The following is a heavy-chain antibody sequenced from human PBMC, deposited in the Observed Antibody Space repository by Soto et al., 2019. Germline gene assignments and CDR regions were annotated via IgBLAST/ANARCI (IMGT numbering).Heavy chain of an antibody. D-gene: IGHD3-3*01. CDR3: AKADKGSIFGVVIGLYFDY. V-gene: IGHV3-23*01. CDR1: GFTFSSYA. Sequence: GGSLRLSCAASGFTFSSYAMSWVRQAPGKGLEWVSAISGSGGSTYYADSVKGRFTISRDNSKNTLYLQMNSLRAEETAVYYCAKADKGSIFGVVIGLYFDYWGQGTLVTVSS. CDR2: ISGSGGST. J-gene: IGHJ4*02.